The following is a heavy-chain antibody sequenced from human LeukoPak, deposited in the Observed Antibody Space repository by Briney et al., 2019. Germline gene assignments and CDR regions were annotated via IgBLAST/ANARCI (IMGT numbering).Heavy chain of an antibody. CDR3: ARVYSGYDYDHFDY. CDR2: IYYSGST. D-gene: IGHD5-12*01. Sequence: SETLSLTCTVSGGSISSYYWSWIRQPPGKGLEWIGYIYYSGSTNYNPSLKSRVTISVDTSKDQFSLKLSSVTAADTAVYYCARVYSGYDYDHFDYWGQGTLVTVSS. V-gene: IGHV4-59*01. J-gene: IGHJ4*02. CDR1: GGSISSYY.